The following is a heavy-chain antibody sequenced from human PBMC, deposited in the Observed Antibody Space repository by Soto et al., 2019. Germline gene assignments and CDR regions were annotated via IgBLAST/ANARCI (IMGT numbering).Heavy chain of an antibody. J-gene: IGHJ4*02. CDR2: ISSRSAYI. CDR3: ARDGLAFGGD. CDR1: GLTFGSFT. Sequence: EVHLVEAGGGLVKPGESLTLSCAASGLTFGSFTLNWVRQAPGKGLEWVPSISSRSAYIYYAESVKGRSTISRDNARSELYLQMNSLRLDGMAVYFCARDGLAFGGDWGQGTMVAVPS. V-gene: IGHV3-21*06. D-gene: IGHD3-16*01.